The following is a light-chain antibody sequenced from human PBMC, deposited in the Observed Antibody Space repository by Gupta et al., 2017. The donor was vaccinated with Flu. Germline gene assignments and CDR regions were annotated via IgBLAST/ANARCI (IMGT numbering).Light chain of an antibody. CDR1: NSNIGAGYD. Sequence: QSVLTPPPSVSGGPGPRVTIPCPGRNSNIGAGYDVHWYQHLPGAAPKLLIQGNNNRPSGVPDRFSGSKSGTAASLAITGRRAYDEADYYCQAFDTRLTAYVFGSGTKVTVL. CDR2: GNN. J-gene: IGLJ1*01. CDR3: QAFDTRLTAYV. V-gene: IGLV1-40*01.